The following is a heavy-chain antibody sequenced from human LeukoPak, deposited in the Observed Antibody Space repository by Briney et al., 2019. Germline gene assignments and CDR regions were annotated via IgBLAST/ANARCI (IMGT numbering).Heavy chain of an antibody. CDR1: GYSFTSYW. D-gene: IGHD2-2*01. J-gene: IGHJ5*02. V-gene: IGHV5-51*01. CDR2: IYPGDSDT. Sequence: GESLKISCKGSGYSFTSYWIGWVRQMPGKGLEWMGIIYPGDSDTRYSPSFQGQVTISADKSISTAYLQWSSLKASDTAMYYCARQRCSSTSCYSGWFDPWGQGTHVTVSS. CDR3: ARQRCSSTSCYSGWFDP.